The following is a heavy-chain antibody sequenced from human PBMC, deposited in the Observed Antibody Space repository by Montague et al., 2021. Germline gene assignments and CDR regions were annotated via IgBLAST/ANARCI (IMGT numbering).Heavy chain of an antibody. J-gene: IGHJ4*02. V-gene: IGHV5-51*01. D-gene: IGHD6-13*01. Sequence: QSGAEVKKPGESLRISCKASGYSFAPYWIGWVRQMPGKGLEWMGIIFPDDSDTKYSPPFQGQVNISADKSISTAYLQWTSLKASDRAMYYCARRSSTWPLYYFDXWGQGTLVIVSS. CDR3: ARRSSTWPLYYFDX. CDR1: GYSFAPYW. CDR2: IFPDDSDT.